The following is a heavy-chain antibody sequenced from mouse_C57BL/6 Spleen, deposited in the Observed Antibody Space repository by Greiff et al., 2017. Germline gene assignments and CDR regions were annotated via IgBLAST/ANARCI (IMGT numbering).Heavy chain of an antibody. CDR3: TYYSWAY. V-gene: IGHV14-4*01. J-gene: IGHJ3*01. D-gene: IGHD1-1*01. CDR1: GFNIKDDY. CDR2: IDPENGDT. Sequence: DVQLVESGAELVRPGASVKLSCTASGFNIKDDYMHWVKQRPEQGLEWIGWIDPENGDTEYASKFQGKATITADTSSNTAYLQLSSLTSEDTAFYYCTYYSWAYWGQGTLVTVSA.